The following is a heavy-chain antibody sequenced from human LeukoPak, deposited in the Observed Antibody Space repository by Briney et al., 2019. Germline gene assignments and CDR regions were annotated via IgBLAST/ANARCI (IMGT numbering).Heavy chain of an antibody. Sequence: GGSLRLSCAASGFTFSSYAMNWVRQTPGKGLEWVSYISSSSSTIYYADSVKGRFTISRDNAKNSLYLQMNSLRAEDTAVYYCARDLGSGGSSWSWGGNWFDPWGQGTLVTVSS. CDR3: ARDLGSGGSSWSWGGNWFDP. V-gene: IGHV3-48*01. CDR2: ISSSSSTI. CDR1: GFTFSSYA. D-gene: IGHD6-13*01. J-gene: IGHJ5*02.